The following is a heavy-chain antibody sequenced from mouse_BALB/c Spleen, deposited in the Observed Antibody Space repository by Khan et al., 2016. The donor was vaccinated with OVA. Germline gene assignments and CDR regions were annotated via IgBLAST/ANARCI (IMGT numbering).Heavy chain of an antibody. Sequence: VQLKQSGPELMKPGTSVKISCKASGYSFTSYYIHWVKQSHGKSLEWIGYIDPFNGDPTYNQKFKGKATLTVDKSSSTAYMHLSSLTSEDSAVYYGARHGFVAGFAYWGQGTLVTVSA. D-gene: IGHD2-2*01. CDR2: IDPFNGDP. CDR3: ARHGFVAGFAY. CDR1: GYSFTSYY. V-gene: IGHV1-31*01. J-gene: IGHJ3*01.